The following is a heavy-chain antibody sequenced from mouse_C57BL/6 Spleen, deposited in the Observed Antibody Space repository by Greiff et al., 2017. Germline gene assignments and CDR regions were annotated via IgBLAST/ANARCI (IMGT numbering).Heavy chain of an antibody. CDR3: ARSYGSSQYYFDY. Sequence: QVQLKQPGAELVMPGASVKLSCKASGYTFTSYWMHWVKQRPGQGLEWIGEIDPSDSYTNYNQKFKGKSTLTVDKSSSTAYMQLSSLTSEDSAVYYCARSYGSSQYYFDYWGQGTTLTVSS. J-gene: IGHJ2*01. CDR1: GYTFTSYW. V-gene: IGHV1-69*01. CDR2: IDPSDSYT. D-gene: IGHD1-1*01.